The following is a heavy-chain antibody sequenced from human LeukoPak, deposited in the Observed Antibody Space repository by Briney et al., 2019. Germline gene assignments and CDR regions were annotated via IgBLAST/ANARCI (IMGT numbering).Heavy chain of an antibody. CDR3: AREWEPEVGYFDY. CDR1: GGTFSSYA. D-gene: IGHD1-26*01. J-gene: IGHJ4*02. CDR2: IIPIFGTA. V-gene: IGHV1-69*05. Sequence: SVKVSCKASGGTFSSYAISWVRQAPGQGLEWMGGIIPIFGTANYAQKFQGRVTITTDESTSTAYMELSSLRSEDTAVYYCAREWEPEVGYFDYWGQGTLVTASS.